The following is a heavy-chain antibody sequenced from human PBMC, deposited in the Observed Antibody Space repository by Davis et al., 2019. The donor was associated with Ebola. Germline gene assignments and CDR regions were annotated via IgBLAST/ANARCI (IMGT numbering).Heavy chain of an antibody. Sequence: PGGSLRLSCAASGFTFRSYSMNWFRQAPGKGLEWVSPISSSSSYIYSADSLKGRFTISRDNAKNSLYLQMNSLRAEDTAVYYCARARDGYNCPDYWGQGTLVTVSS. CDR1: GFTFRSYS. CDR3: ARARDGYNCPDY. V-gene: IGHV3-21*01. J-gene: IGHJ4*02. CDR2: ISSSSSYI. D-gene: IGHD5-24*01.